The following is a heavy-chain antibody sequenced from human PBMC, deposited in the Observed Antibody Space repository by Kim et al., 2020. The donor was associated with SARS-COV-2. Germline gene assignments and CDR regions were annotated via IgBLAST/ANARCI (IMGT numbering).Heavy chain of an antibody. Sequence: GGSLRLSCEASGFIFRDFAMGWVRQAPGKGLEWVSGITGGGTTAYYADSVEGRFTISRDNSKNTLYLHMSGLRAEDTAIYYCAKDLGQQLFYFDHWGLGTLVAVSS. D-gene: IGHD1-1*01. CDR3: AKDLGQQLFYFDH. V-gene: IGHV3-23*01. J-gene: IGHJ4*02. CDR2: ITGGGTTA. CDR1: GFIFRDFA.